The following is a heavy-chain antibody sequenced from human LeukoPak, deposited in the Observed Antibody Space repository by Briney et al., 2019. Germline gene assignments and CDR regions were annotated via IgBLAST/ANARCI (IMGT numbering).Heavy chain of an antibody. Sequence: GGSLLLSCAASGFTFSSYWMSWVRQAPGKGLEWVSVISGSGGTTYYADSVKGRFTISRDSSKNTLYLQMNSLRAEDTAVYYCAKVSGGGLYYDGMDVWGQGTTVTVSS. V-gene: IGHV3-23*01. D-gene: IGHD1-14*01. CDR2: ISGSGGTT. CDR3: AKVSGGGLYYDGMDV. CDR1: GFTFSSYW. J-gene: IGHJ6*02.